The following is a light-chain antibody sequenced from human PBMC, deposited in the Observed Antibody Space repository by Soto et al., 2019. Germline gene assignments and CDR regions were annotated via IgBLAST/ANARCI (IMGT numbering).Light chain of an antibody. J-gene: IGKJ5*01. V-gene: IGKV1-39*01. CDR1: ESIARH. Sequence: DIQMTQSPSSLSASVGDRVTITCRASESIARHLNWYQQKPGKAPKLLIYAASSLQNGVPSRFRGGGSGTDFTLTINKLQPEDFAAYYCQQTSSTLSITFGQGTRLQIK. CDR3: QQTSSTLSIT. CDR2: AAS.